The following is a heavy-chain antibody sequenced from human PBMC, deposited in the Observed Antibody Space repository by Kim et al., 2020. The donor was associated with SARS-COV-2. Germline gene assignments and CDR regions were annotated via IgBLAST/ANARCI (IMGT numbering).Heavy chain of an antibody. J-gene: IGHJ3*02. D-gene: IGHD3-22*01. Sequence: SETLSLTCTVSGGSISSYYWSWIRQPPGKGLEWIGYIYYSGSTNYNPSLKSRVTISVDTSKNQFSLKLSSVTAADTAVYYCARHGYYYDSSGYPDHDAFDIWGQGTMVTVSS. V-gene: IGHV4-59*08. CDR3: ARHGYYYDSSGYPDHDAFDI. CDR2: IYYSGST. CDR1: GGSISSYY.